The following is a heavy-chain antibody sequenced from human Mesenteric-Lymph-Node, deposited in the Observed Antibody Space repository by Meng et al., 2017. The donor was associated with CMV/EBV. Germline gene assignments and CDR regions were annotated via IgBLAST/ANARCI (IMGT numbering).Heavy chain of an antibody. J-gene: IGHJ4*02. CDR2: IYHSGST. V-gene: IGHV4-59*01. Sequence: SETRSLTCTVSGGPIRSNYWSWIRQPPGKGLEWIGYIYHSGSTNYNPSLKSRVTISIDTSKSHFSLKLSSVTAADTAVYYCARGDPRYCSGGSCLPYYFDSWGQGTLVTVS. CDR1: GGPIRSNY. D-gene: IGHD2-15*01. CDR3: ARGDPRYCSGGSCLPYYFDS.